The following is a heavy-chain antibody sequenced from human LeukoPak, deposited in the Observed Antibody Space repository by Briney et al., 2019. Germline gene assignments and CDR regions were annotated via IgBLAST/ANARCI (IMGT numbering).Heavy chain of an antibody. CDR3: ARAPVDMVVVPAAIG. CDR2: ISSSSSYI. V-gene: IGHV3-21*01. Sequence: PGGSLRLSCAASGFTFSSYSMNWVRQAPGKGLEWVSSISSSSSYIYYADSVKGRFTISRDNAKNSLYLQMNSLRAEDTAVYYCARAPVDMVVVPAAIGWGQGTLVTVSS. CDR1: GFTFSSYS. J-gene: IGHJ4*02. D-gene: IGHD2-2*03.